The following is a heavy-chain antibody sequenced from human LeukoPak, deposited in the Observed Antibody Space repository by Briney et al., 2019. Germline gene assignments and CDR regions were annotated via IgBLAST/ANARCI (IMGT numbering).Heavy chain of an antibody. CDR3: TRDQTPYY. J-gene: IGHJ4*02. CDR2: IASETYGGTA. CDR1: GFTFGDYA. V-gene: IGHV3-49*04. Sequence: GVLRLYCTTSGFTFGDYAMTWVRQAPGKGLEWVGFIASETYGGTAEYAASVKGRFIISRDDSKSIAYLQMNSLKTEDTAVYYCTRDQTPYYWGQGTLVTVSS.